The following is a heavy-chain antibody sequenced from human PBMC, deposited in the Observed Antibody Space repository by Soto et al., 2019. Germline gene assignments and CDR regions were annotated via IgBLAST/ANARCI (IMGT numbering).Heavy chain of an antibody. V-gene: IGHV4-59*13. CDR2: IYKSATT. D-gene: IGHD2-15*01. CDR3: ARDMNAGFTPYLDP. J-gene: IGHJ4*03. CDR1: DGSSSGYY. Sequence: SETLSLTYTVADGSSSGYYCSWIRQPPGKGLEWIGYIYKSATTNYNPSLKSRVTTSMDTSKNQLSLKLTSMTAADTAVYFCARDMNAGFTPYLDPWGHGTLVTVS.